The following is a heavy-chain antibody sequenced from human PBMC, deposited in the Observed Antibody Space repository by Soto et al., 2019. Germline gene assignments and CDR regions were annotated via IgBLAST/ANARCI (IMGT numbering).Heavy chain of an antibody. V-gene: IGHV1-69*13. CDR2: IIPIFGTA. J-gene: IGHJ4*02. CDR3: ARAIWLSHNDYYFDY. CDR1: GGTFSSYA. Sequence: GASVKVSCKASGGTFSSYAISWVRQAPGQGLEWMGGIIPIFGTANYAQKFQGRVTITADESTSTAYMELSSLRSEDTAVYYCARAIWLSHNDYYFDYWGQGTLVTVSS. D-gene: IGHD5-18*01.